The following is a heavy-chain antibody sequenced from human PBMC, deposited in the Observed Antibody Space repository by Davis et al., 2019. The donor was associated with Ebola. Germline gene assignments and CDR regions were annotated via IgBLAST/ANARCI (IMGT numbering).Heavy chain of an antibody. V-gene: IGHV3-74*01. CDR2: INSDGSST. Sequence: GESLKISCAASGFTFSSYWMHWVRQAPGKGLVWVSRINSDGSSTSYADSVKGRFTISRDNAKNTLYLQMNSLRAEDTAVHYCATGPAEFDYWGQGTLVTVSS. D-gene: IGHD3-10*01. J-gene: IGHJ4*02. CDR1: GFTFSSYW. CDR3: ATGPAEFDY.